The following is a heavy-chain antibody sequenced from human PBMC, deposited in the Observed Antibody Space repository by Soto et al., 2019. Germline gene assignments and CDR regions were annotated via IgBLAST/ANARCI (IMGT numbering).Heavy chain of an antibody. V-gene: IGHV1-18*01. CDR2: ISAYNGNT. J-gene: IGHJ6*03. CDR3: ARGGDPNIVATIVYYYYMDV. Sequence: ASVKVSCKASGYTFTSYGISWVRQAPGQGLEWMGWISAYNGNTNYAQKLQGRVTMTTDTSTSTAYMELRSLRSDDTAVYYCARGGDPNIVATIVYYYYMDVWGKGTTVTVSS. CDR1: GYTFTSYG. D-gene: IGHD5-12*01.